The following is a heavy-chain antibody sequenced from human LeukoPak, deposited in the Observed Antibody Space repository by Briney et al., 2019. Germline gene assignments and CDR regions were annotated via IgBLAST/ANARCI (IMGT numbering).Heavy chain of an antibody. J-gene: IGHJ4*02. CDR3: ARNVGWYSHDS. CDR1: GDSLSSHY. V-gene: IGHV4-59*08. D-gene: IGHD6-19*01. Sequence: SETLSLTCTVSGDSLSSHYWSWIRQPPGKGLEWIGYIYGSGSTHYDPSLRSRVTMSEGTSKNQFSLKLTSVTAADTAVYYCARNVGWYSHDSWGQGTLVTVSS. CDR2: IYGSGST.